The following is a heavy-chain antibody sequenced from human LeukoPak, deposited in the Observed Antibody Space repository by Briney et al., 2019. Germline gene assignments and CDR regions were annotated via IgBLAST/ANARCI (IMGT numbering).Heavy chain of an antibody. CDR2: INPKSGGRDT. J-gene: IGHJ4*02. CDR3: AKRGVVIRVILVGFHKEAYYFDS. CDR1: EYTFTDYY. V-gene: IGHV1-2*02. D-gene: IGHD3-22*01. Sequence: ASVKVSCKALEYTFTDYYIHWVRQAPGQGLEWMGWINPKSGGRDTNYAQKFQGRVTMTTDTSISTAYMELNRLKSDDTAVYFCAKRGVVIRVILVGFHKEAYYFDSWGQGALVTISS.